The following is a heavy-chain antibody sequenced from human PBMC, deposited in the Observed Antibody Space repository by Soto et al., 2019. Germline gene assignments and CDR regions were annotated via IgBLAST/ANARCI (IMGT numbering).Heavy chain of an antibody. Sequence: SETLSVTCAVSGGSISSGGYSWSWIRQPPGKGLEWIGYIYHSGSTYYNPSLKSRVTISVDRSKNQFSLKLSSVTAADTAVYYCARVPDRWGQGTLVTVSS. CDR3: ARVPDR. V-gene: IGHV4-30-2*01. J-gene: IGHJ5*02. D-gene: IGHD2-2*01. CDR1: GGSISSGGYS. CDR2: IYHSGST.